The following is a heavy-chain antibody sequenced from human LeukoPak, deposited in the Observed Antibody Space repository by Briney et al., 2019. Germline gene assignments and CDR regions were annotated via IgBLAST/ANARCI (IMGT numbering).Heavy chain of an antibody. Sequence: PGESLKISCQGSGYSFTSYWIGWVPQMPGKGLEWMGIIYPGDSDTRYSPSLQGQVTISAAKSISTAYLQWSSLKASDTAMYYCARRDSNWGFDYWGQGTLVTVSS. CDR3: ARRDSNWGFDY. CDR2: IYPGDSDT. CDR1: GYSFTSYW. D-gene: IGHD7-27*01. J-gene: IGHJ4*02. V-gene: IGHV5-51*01.